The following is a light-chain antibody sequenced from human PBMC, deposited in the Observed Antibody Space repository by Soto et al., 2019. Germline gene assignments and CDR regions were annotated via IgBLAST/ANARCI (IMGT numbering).Light chain of an antibody. CDR2: VAS. Sequence: EIVLTQSPCTLSFFPGERATLSCRASLSVTNNYLAWHQQKPGKTPRLLIYVASSRATGIPDRFSGSGSGTDFTLTISRLEPEDFAVYYCQQHGSSPITFGQGTRLEIK. J-gene: IGKJ5*01. CDR1: LSVTNNY. V-gene: IGKV3-20*01. CDR3: QQHGSSPIT.